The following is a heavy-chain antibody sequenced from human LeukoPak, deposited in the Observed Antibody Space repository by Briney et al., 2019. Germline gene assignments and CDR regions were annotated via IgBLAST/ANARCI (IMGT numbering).Heavy chain of an antibody. CDR2: IRYDGSNK. J-gene: IGHJ6*02. D-gene: IGHD7-27*01. CDR1: GFTFSSYG. CDR3: AKDLAYWGSNYYYYGMDV. Sequence: GGSLRSSCAASGFTFSSYGMHWVRQAPGKGLEWVAFIRYDGSNKYYADSVKGRFTVSRDNSKNTLYLQMNSLRAEDTAVYYCAKDLAYWGSNYYYYGMDVWGQGTTVTVSS. V-gene: IGHV3-30*02.